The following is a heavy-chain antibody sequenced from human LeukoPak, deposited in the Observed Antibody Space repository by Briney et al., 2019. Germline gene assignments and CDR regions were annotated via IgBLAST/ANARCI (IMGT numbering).Heavy chain of an antibody. Sequence: PSETLSLTCNVSGGSISSYYWSWVRQPPGKGLEWIGYIYYSGSTNYSPSLKSRVTISVDTSKNQFSLKLSSVTAADTAVYYCARDDRYDFWSGYYTNWGQGTLVTVSS. CDR1: GGSISSYY. J-gene: IGHJ4*02. V-gene: IGHV4-59*12. CDR2: IYYSGST. CDR3: ARDDRYDFWSGYYTN. D-gene: IGHD3-3*01.